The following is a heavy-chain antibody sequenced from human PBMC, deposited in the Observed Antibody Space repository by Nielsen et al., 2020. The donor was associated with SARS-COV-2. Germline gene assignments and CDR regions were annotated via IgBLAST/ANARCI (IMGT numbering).Heavy chain of an antibody. CDR3: VRDNWGRMDV. D-gene: IGHD7-27*01. Sequence: GESLKISCGASGFTISSSFMSWVRQAAGKGLDWVSVIYTDGSTSHADSVKGRFTVSRDNFKNMLFLQMNSLRAEDTGVYYCVRDNWGRMDVWGQGTTVTVSS. J-gene: IGHJ6*02. CDR2: IYTDGST. CDR1: GFTISSSF. V-gene: IGHV3-66*01.